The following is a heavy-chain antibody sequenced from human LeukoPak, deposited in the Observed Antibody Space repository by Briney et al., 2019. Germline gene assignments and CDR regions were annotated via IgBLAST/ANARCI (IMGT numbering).Heavy chain of an antibody. V-gene: IGHV3-33*01. Sequence: PGGSLRLSCAASGFTFSSYGMHWVRQAPGKGLEWVAVIWYDGSNKYYADSVKGRFTISRDNSKNTLYLQMNSLRAEDTAVYYCAREGGYDTLTGYYAAEYFQHWGQGTLVTVSS. CDR3: AREGGYDTLTGYYAAEYFQH. D-gene: IGHD3-9*01. CDR2: IWYDGSNK. J-gene: IGHJ1*01. CDR1: GFTFSSYG.